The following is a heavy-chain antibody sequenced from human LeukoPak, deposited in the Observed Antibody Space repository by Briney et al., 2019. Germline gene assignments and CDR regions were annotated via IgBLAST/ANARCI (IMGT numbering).Heavy chain of an antibody. V-gene: IGHV3-30*03. J-gene: IGHJ3*02. CDR2: ISYDGSNK. Sequence: GGSLRLSCAASGFTFSSYGMHWVRQAPGKGLEWVAVISYDGSNKYYADSVKGRFTISRDNAKNSLYLQMNSLRAEDTAVYYCAIITGTTADAFDIWGQGTMVTVSS. CDR3: AIITGTTADAFDI. D-gene: IGHD1-20*01. CDR1: GFTFSSYG.